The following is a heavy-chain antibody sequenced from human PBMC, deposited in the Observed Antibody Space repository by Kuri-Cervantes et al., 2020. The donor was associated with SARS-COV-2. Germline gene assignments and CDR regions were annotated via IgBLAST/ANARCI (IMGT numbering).Heavy chain of an antibody. CDR1: GFTFSSYS. CDR3: AGSITGTTVPEGFDY. J-gene: IGHJ4*02. Sequence: GGSLRLSCAASGFTFSSYSMNWVRQAPGKGLEWVSSISSSSSYIYYADSVKGRFTISRDNAKNSLYLQMNSLRAEDTAVYYCAGSITGTTVPEGFDYWGQGTLVTVSS. V-gene: IGHV3-21*01. CDR2: ISSSSSYI. D-gene: IGHD1-7*01.